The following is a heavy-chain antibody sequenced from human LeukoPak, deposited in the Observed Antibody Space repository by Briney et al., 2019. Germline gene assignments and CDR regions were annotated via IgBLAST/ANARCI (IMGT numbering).Heavy chain of an antibody. CDR1: GGSISSSSYY. CDR3: ARHHYYDSSGYSVYYFDY. D-gene: IGHD3-22*01. J-gene: IGHJ4*02. Sequence: PSETLSLTCTVSGGSISSSSYYWGWIRQPPGKGLEWIGSIYYTGSTYYNPSLKSRVTISVDTSKYQFSLKLSSLTAADTAVYYCARHHYYDSSGYSVYYFDYWGQGTLVTVSS. CDR2: IYYTGST. V-gene: IGHV4-39*01.